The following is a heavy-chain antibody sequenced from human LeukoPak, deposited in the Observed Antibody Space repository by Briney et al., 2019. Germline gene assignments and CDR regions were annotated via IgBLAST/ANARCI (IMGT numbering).Heavy chain of an antibody. CDR3: ARYEYCSRTSCQSFDY. CDR1: GYRFTNYW. Sequence: HGESLKISCKGSGYRFTNYWIGWVRQMPGKGLEWMGIIYPGDSDTRYSPSFQGQVTISADKSISTAYLQWSSLKASDTAMYYCARYEYCSRTSCQSFDYWGQGTLVTVSS. D-gene: IGHD2-2*01. J-gene: IGHJ4*02. CDR2: IYPGDSDT. V-gene: IGHV5-51*01.